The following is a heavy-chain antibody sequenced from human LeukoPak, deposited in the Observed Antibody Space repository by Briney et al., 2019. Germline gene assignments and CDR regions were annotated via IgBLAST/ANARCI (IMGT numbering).Heavy chain of an antibody. V-gene: IGHV4-31*03. CDR3: ARGHYGMEV. CDR1: GGSISSGGSY. Sequence: SQTLSLTCTVSGGSISSGGSYWSWIRQHPGKGLEWIGYISYSGNTYNNPSLKSRISISVDTSKNQFSLKLSSVTAADTAVYYCARGHYGMEVWGQGTTVTVSS. J-gene: IGHJ6*02. CDR2: ISYSGNT.